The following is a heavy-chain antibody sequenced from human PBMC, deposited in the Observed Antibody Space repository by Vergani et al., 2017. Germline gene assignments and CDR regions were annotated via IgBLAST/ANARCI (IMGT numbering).Heavy chain of an antibody. CDR2: IWYDGSNK. CDR1: GFTFSSYG. CDR3: ARSYYYDSSGSGGYYYYMDV. J-gene: IGHJ6*03. D-gene: IGHD3-22*01. V-gene: IGHV3-33*01. Sequence: QVQLVESGGGVVQPGRSLRLSCAASGFTFSSYGMHWVRQAPGKGLEWVAVIWYDGSNKYYADSVKGRFTISRDNSKNTLYLQMNSLRAEDTAVYYCARSYYYDSSGSGGYYYYMDVWGKGTTVTVS.